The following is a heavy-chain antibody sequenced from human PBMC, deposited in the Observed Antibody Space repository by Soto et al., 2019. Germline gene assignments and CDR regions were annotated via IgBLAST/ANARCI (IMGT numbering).Heavy chain of an antibody. CDR2: IIPIFGAA. Sequence: SVKVSCKSSGGTFSSSALCWVRQAPGQGLEWMGGIIPIFGAAYYAQKFQGRITITADESTSTAYMELSSLRSEDTAVYYCASPNTSGTREGSLAHWGHGTRVTVSS. J-gene: IGHJ4*01. CDR3: ASPNTSGTREGSLAH. D-gene: IGHD1-1*01. CDR1: GGTFSSSA. V-gene: IGHV1-69*13.